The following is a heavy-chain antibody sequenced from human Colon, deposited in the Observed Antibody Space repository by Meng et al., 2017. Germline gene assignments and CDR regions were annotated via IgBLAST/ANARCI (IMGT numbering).Heavy chain of an antibody. J-gene: IGHJ2*01. D-gene: IGHD5-24*01. V-gene: IGHV1-69*02. Sequence: QVQLVQSGAEVKKPGSSVKGSCKASGGTFSSYTISWVRQAPGQGLEWMGRIIPILGIANYAQKFQGRVTITADKSTSTAYMELSSLRSEDTAVYYCARGDGYNFLDWYFDLWGRGTLVTVSS. CDR3: ARGDGYNFLDWYFDL. CDR1: GGTFSSYT. CDR2: IIPILGIA.